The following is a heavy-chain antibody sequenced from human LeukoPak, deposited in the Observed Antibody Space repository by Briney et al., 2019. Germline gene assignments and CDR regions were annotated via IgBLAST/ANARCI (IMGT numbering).Heavy chain of an antibody. V-gene: IGHV3-53*01. Sequence: GGSLRLSCAASGFSVSSNFMTWVRQAPGKGLEWLSVIFSGGSTYYADSVKGRFTISRDNSKNTLYLQMNSLRAEDTAVYYCARVAWDAFDIWGQGTMVTVSS. CDR3: ARVAWDAFDI. CDR2: IFSGGST. CDR1: GFSVSSNF. J-gene: IGHJ3*02.